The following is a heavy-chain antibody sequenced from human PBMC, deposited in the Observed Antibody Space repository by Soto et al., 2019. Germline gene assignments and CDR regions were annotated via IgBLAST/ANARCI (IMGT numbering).Heavy chain of an antibody. CDR3: ARGYCSGGACYSGDY. J-gene: IGHJ4*02. CDR2: ISGSVNTI. Sequence: PGGSLRLSCGTSGFIFSNYDMNWVRQAPGQGLEWLSYISGSVNTIYSADSVKGRFTISRDNAKGLLYLQMNSLRAEDTAVYYCARGYCSGGACYSGDYWGQGTLVTVSS. D-gene: IGHD2-15*01. V-gene: IGHV3-48*03. CDR1: GFIFSNYD.